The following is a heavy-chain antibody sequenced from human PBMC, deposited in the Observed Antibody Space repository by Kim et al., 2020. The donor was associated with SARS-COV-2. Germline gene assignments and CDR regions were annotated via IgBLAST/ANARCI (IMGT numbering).Heavy chain of an antibody. J-gene: IGHJ4*02. V-gene: IGHV3-30*04. CDR2: ISYDGSNK. CDR1: GFTFSSYA. Sequence: GGSLRLSCAASGFTFSSYAMHWVRQAPGKGLEWVAVISYDGSNKYYADSVKGRFTISRDNSKNTLYLQMNSLRAEDTAVYYCARDIGDYIDYWGQGTLVTVSS. CDR3: ARDIGDYIDY. D-gene: IGHD3-16*02.